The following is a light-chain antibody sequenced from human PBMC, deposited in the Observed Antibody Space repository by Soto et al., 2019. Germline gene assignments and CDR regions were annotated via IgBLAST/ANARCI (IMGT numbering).Light chain of an antibody. CDR1: QSCSSY. CDR2: AAS. J-gene: IGKJ3*01. CDR3: QQSYSTPFT. V-gene: IGKV1-39*01. Sequence: DIQMTQSPSSLSASVGDRVAITCLASQSCSSYLNWYQQKPGKAPKLMIYAASSLQSGVPSSFSGSGSGTDFTLTISSLQPEDFATYYCQQSYSTPFTFGPGTKVDIK.